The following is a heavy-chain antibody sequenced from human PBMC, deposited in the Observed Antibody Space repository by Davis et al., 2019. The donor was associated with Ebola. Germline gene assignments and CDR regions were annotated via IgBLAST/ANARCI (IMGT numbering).Heavy chain of an antibody. J-gene: IGHJ5*02. Sequence: PSETLSLTCTVSGASISSSSYYWGWIRQPPGEGLEWIGSIYYSGSTYYNPSLKSRVPISIDTSKNQFSLKLTSVTAADTSFYYCARRESTTVTHRTAKFDPWGQGTLVSVSS. CDR1: GASISSSSYY. CDR3: ARRESTTVTHRTAKFDP. V-gene: IGHV4-39*01. D-gene: IGHD4-17*01. CDR2: IYYSGST.